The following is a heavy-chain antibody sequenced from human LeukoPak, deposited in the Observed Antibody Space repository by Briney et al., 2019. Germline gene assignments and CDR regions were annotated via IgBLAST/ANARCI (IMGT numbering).Heavy chain of an antibody. V-gene: IGHV1-18*01. CDR3: TRTGGRFSCSSTSCYGRFDP. Sequence: ASVKVSCKASGYTFTSYGISWVRQAPGQGLEWMGWMSAYNGNTNYAQKLQGRVTMTTDTSTSTAYMELRSLRSDDTAVYYCTRTGGRFSCSSTSCYGRFDPWGQGILVTVSS. D-gene: IGHD2-2*01. J-gene: IGHJ5*02. CDR1: GYTFTSYG. CDR2: MSAYNGNT.